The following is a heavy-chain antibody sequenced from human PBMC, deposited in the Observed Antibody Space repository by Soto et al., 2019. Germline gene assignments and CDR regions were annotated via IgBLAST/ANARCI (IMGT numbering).Heavy chain of an antibody. CDR2: ISSSSSYT. J-gene: IGHJ4*02. V-gene: IGHV3-11*06. CDR1: GFTFSDYY. D-gene: IGHD3-10*01. CDR3: ARDEYGSGSYSYYFDY. Sequence: QVQLVESGGGLVKPGGSLRLSCAASGFTFSDYYMSWIRQAPGKGLEWVSYISSSSSYTNYADSVKGRFTISRDNAKNSLYLQMNSLRAEDTAVYYCARDEYGSGSYSYYFDYWGQGTLLTVSS.